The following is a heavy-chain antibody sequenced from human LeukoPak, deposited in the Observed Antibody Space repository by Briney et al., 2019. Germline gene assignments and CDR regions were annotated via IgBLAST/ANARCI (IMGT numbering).Heavy chain of an antibody. CDR2: IIPIFGTA. Sequence: GASVKVSCKASGGTFSSYAISWVRQAPGQGLEWMGGIIPIFGTANYAQKFQGRVTITADESASTAYMELSSLRSEDTAVYYCARDYSGSYGDWGQGTLVTVSS. CDR1: GGTFSSYA. J-gene: IGHJ4*02. D-gene: IGHD1-26*01. V-gene: IGHV1-69*13. CDR3: ARDYSGSYGD.